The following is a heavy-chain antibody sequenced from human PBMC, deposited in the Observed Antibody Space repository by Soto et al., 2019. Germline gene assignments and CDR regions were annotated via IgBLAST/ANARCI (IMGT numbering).Heavy chain of an antibody. CDR3: AKSGGDFYHGLDV. V-gene: IGHV3-30-3*01. CDR1: GFTFSSCA. D-gene: IGHD3-16*01. Sequence: PGGSLRLSCVASGFTFSSCAMYWVRQAPGKGLDWVAVISYDGSDKYYADSVKGRFTISRDNSKNTLYLQMNSLRPEDTAVYYCAKSGGDFYHGLDVWGQGTTVTVSS. J-gene: IGHJ6*02. CDR2: ISYDGSDK.